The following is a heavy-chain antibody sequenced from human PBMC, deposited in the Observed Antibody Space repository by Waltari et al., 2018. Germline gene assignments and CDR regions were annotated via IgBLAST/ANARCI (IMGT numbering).Heavy chain of an antibody. CDR1: GFTFSGSA. J-gene: IGHJ5*02. Sequence: EVQLVESGGGLVQPGGSLKLSCAASGFTFSGSAMHWVRQASGKGLGGVGRIRSKANSYATAYAASVKGRFTISRDDSKNTAYLQMNSLKTEDTAVYYCTRQDWFDPWGQGTLVTVSS. CDR2: IRSKANSYAT. V-gene: IGHV3-73*01. CDR3: TRQDWFDP.